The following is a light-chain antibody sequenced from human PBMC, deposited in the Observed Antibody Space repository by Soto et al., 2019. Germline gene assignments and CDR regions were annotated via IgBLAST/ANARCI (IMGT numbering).Light chain of an antibody. CDR1: ESISSW. CDR2: KAS. Sequence: DIQMTQSPSTLSASVGDRVTITCRASESISSWLAWYQQKPGKAPKLLIYKASNLESGVPSRFSGSGSGTEFTLTTSSLQPDDFATYYCQQYNSYSWTFGQGTKVDIK. V-gene: IGKV1-5*03. CDR3: QQYNSYSWT. J-gene: IGKJ1*01.